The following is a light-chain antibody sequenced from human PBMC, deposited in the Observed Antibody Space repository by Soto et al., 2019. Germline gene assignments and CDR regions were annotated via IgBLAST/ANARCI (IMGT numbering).Light chain of an antibody. V-gene: IGKV4-1*01. Sequence: EIVLTQSPGTLSLSPGERATLSCRASQTVDSVYLAWYQQKPGQPPKLLVYWASTRESGVPDRFSGSGSGTDFTLTINSLQAADVAVYYCQQYYSTPLTFGGGTKVEIK. CDR3: QQYYSTPLT. J-gene: IGKJ4*01. CDR2: WAS. CDR1: QTVDSVY.